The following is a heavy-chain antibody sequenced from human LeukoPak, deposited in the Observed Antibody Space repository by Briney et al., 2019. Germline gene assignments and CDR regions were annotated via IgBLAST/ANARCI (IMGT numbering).Heavy chain of an antibody. V-gene: IGHV1-8*01. CDR1: GYTFTSYD. D-gene: IGHD3-9*01. CDR3: ARGLWPDYDILTGYSHYYYMDV. J-gene: IGHJ6*03. Sequence: ASVKVSCKASGYTFTSYDNNWVRLDTGPALEGLGGINANVGNTGYAQKFQGRVTMTRNTSISTAYMELSSLRSEDTAVYYCARGLWPDYDILTGYSHYYYMDVWGKGTTVTVSS. CDR2: INANVGNT.